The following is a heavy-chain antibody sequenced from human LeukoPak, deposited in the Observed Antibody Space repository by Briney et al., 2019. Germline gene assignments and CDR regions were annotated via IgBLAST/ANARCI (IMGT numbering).Heavy chain of an antibody. Sequence: PSETLSLTCTVSGGSISSSSYYWGWIRQPPGKGLEWIGSVYYSGSTYYNPSLKSRVTISVDTSKNQFSLKLSSMTAADTAVYYCASTSGSYYIRFDPWGQGTLVTVSS. CDR2: VYYSGST. D-gene: IGHD3-10*01. J-gene: IGHJ5*02. CDR1: GGSISSSSYY. V-gene: IGHV4-39*01. CDR3: ASTSGSYYIRFDP.